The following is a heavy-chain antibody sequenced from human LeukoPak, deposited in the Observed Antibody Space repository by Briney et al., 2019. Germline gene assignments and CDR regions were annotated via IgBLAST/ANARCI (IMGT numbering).Heavy chain of an antibody. CDR2: INAGNGNT. CDR1: GYTFTTFA. J-gene: IGHJ5*02. V-gene: IGHV1-3*01. Sequence: GASVKVSRKASGYTFTTFAIHWVRQVPGQSLEWMGWINAGNGNTKYSQNFQGRVTITRDTSASTAYMELSSLTSEDTAVYYCARDSRTISNWFDTWGQGTPVTVSS. D-gene: IGHD1-1*01. CDR3: ARDSRTISNWFDT.